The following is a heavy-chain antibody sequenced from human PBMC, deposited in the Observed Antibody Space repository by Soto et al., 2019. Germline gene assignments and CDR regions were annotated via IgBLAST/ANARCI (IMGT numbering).Heavy chain of an antibody. Sequence: EVQLVESGGGLVQPGRSLRLSCTASGFTFGDYAMSWFRQAPGKGLEWVGFIRSKAYGGTTEYAASVKGRFTISRDDSKSIAYLQMNSLKTEDTDVYYCTTNNYDFWSGYRNDAFDIWGQGTMVTVSS. V-gene: IGHV3-49*03. J-gene: IGHJ3*02. D-gene: IGHD3-3*01. CDR3: TTNNYDFWSGYRNDAFDI. CDR1: GFTFGDYA. CDR2: IRSKAYGGTT.